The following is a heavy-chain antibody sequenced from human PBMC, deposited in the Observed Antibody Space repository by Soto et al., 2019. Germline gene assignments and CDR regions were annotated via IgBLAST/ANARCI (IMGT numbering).Heavy chain of an antibody. V-gene: IGHV1-18*01. D-gene: IGHD3-3*01. CDR3: ARGFWSGYSRPDAFDI. CDR2: ISAYNGNT. J-gene: IGHJ3*02. CDR1: GYTFSSYG. Sequence: ASVKVSCKASGYTFSSYGISCVRQAPGQGLEWMGWISAYNGNTNYAQKLQGRVTMTADTSTSTAYMELRSLRSDDTAVYFCARGFWSGYSRPDAFDIWGQGTMVTVSS.